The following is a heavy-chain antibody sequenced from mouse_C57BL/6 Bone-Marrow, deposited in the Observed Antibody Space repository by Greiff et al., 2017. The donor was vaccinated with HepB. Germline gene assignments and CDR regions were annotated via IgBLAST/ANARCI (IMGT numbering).Heavy chain of an antibody. J-gene: IGHJ3*01. CDR3: ARRRGTTASSGAFAY. V-gene: IGHV1-82*01. CDR1: GYAFSSSW. CDR2: IYPGDGDT. D-gene: IGHD1-2*01. Sequence: VMLVESGPELVKPGASVKISCKASGYAFSSSWMNWVKQRPGKGLEWIGRIYPGDGDTNYNGKFKGKATLTADKSSSTAYMQLSSLTSEDSAVYFCARRRGTTASSGAFAYWGQGTLVTVSA.